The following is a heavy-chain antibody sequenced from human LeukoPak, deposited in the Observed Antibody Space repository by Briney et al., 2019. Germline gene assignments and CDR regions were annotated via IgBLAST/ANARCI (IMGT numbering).Heavy chain of an antibody. CDR1: GFIFRGSV. V-gene: IGHV3-30*18. J-gene: IGHJ4*01. CDR3: AKDSGGSVLED. CDR2: ISYDGTNE. Sequence: GGSLRLSCAASGFIFRGSVMHGAPQAPGKGLEWVAIISYDGTNENYGDSVKGRFTISRDNSKSTLYLHMNSLRHDDTAVYYCAKDSGGSVLEDWGHGSLVIVSS. D-gene: IGHD2-15*01.